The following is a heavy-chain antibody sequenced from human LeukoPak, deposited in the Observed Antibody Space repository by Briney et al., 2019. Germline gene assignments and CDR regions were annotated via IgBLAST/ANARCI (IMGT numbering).Heavy chain of an antibody. Sequence: PGGSLRLSCVASGFTFSSYEMNWVRQAPGKGLEWISYIDASGTITHYADFVEGRFTISRDNAKNSLYLQVTNLRGEDAGVYYCARDGTPNYRTGWVYMDVWGKGTTVIISS. CDR3: ARDGTPNYRTGWVYMDV. CDR2: IDASGTIT. CDR1: GFTFSSYE. V-gene: IGHV3-48*03. J-gene: IGHJ6*04. D-gene: IGHD6-25*01.